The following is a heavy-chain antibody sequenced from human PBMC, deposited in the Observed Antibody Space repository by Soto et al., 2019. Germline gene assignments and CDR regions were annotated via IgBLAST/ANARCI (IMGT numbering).Heavy chain of an antibody. D-gene: IGHD2-15*01. Sequence: SQTLSLTCVGSGDTVSSNSVAWNWVRQSPSRGLEWLGRTYYRSRWYSDYAVSVRSRIDINADTSKNQVSLQLNSVTPEDTAVYYCARSEEDSDYYYYGMDVWGQGTTVPVSS. V-gene: IGHV6-1*01. CDR2: TYYRSRWYS. J-gene: IGHJ6*02. CDR1: GDTVSSNSVA. CDR3: ARSEEDSDYYYYGMDV.